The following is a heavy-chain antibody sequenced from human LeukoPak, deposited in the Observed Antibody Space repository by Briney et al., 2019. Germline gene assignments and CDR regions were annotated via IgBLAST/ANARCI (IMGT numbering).Heavy chain of an antibody. Sequence: SETLSLTCTVSGGSISSSSYYWGWLRQPPGKGLEWIGSIYYSGNTYYNPSLKSRVTISVDTSKNQFSLKLSSVTAADTAVYYCARLRGYSFGVSDYWGQGTLATVSS. CDR1: GGSISSSSYY. D-gene: IGHD5-18*01. J-gene: IGHJ4*02. CDR3: ARLRGYSFGVSDY. CDR2: IYYSGNT. V-gene: IGHV4-39*01.